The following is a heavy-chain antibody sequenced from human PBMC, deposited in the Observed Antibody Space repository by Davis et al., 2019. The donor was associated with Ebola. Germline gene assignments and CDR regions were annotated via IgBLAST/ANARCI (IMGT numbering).Heavy chain of an antibody. V-gene: IGHV3-23*01. CDR2: ISASGADI. CDR1: GFTINNNF. CDR3: AEGGTNNFLGAN. Sequence: PGGSLRLSCAASGFTINNNFMTWVRQAPGGGLEWVSGISASGADIKYADSVRGRFSISRDDSKNTLYLQMDSLRAEDTAVFYCAEGGTNNFLGANWGQGTLVTVSS. D-gene: IGHD2-8*01. J-gene: IGHJ4*02.